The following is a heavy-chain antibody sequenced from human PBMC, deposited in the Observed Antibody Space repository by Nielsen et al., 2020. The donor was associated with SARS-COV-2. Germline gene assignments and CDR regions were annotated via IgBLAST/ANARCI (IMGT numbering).Heavy chain of an antibody. D-gene: IGHD6-13*01. Sequence: SLKISCAASGFTFDDYAMHWVRQAPGKGLEWVSGISWNSGSIGYADSVKGRFTISRDNAKNSLYLQMNSLRAEDTALYYCATLAAAGTGYYYYYGMDVWDQGTTVTVSS. J-gene: IGHJ6*02. CDR3: ATLAAAGTGYYYYYGMDV. CDR1: GFTFDDYA. V-gene: IGHV3-9*01. CDR2: ISWNSGSI.